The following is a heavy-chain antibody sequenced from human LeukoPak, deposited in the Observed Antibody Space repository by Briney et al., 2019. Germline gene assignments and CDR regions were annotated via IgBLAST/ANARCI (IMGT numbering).Heavy chain of an antibody. CDR2: IKGDGIST. Sequence: GGSLRLSCAASGFDFSSNWMHWVRHAPGQGLVWVSRIKGDGISTNYADSVKGRFTISRDIAKNTLYLQMNGLRAEDTGVYYCAKDHYWSIDYWGRGTLVTVSS. CDR3: AKDHYWSIDY. V-gene: IGHV3-74*01. CDR1: GFDFSSNW. J-gene: IGHJ4*02. D-gene: IGHD3-3*01.